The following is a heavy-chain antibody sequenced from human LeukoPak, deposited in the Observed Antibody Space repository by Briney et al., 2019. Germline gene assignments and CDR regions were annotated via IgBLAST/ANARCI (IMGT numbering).Heavy chain of an antibody. CDR1: GYTFTGYY. J-gene: IGHJ4*02. Sequence: ASVKVSCKASGYTFTGYYMHWVRQAPGQGLEWMGWINPSSGGANYAQNFQGRVTMTRDTSISTAYMELSRLRSDDTAVYYCASPGIAVAAPFDYWGQGTLVTVSS. D-gene: IGHD6-19*01. CDR2: INPSSGGA. CDR3: ASPGIAVAAPFDY. V-gene: IGHV1-2*02.